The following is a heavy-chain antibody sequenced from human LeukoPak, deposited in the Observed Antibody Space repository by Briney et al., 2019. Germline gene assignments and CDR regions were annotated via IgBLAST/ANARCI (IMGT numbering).Heavy chain of an antibody. CDR2: LYSGDSDT. V-gene: IGHV5-51*01. Sequence: GESLQISCTGSGYSSTSYWIGWVRQMPGKGREWMGILYSGDSDTRYSPSFQGQVTISADKSISTAYLQWSSLKASDTAMYYCATQGYCSSTSCSQDAFDIWGQGTMVTVSS. J-gene: IGHJ3*02. CDR3: ATQGYCSSTSCSQDAFDI. CDR1: GYSSTSYW. D-gene: IGHD2-2*01.